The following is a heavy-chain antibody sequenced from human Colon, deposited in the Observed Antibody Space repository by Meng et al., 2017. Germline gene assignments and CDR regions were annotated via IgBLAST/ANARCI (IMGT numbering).Heavy chain of an antibody. CDR3: ASRPAAFRTYYSDY. CDR2: IYHSGTT. Sequence: VHRQGPGPGRVKPSGPLSLACAVSGGSITSNNGWSWVRQPPGKGLEWIGEIYHSGTTNYNASLKSRVTISVDRSNNQFSLNLRSLTAADTATYYCASRPAAFRTYYSDYWGQGTLVTVSS. CDR1: GGSITSNNG. D-gene: IGHD2-21*02. J-gene: IGHJ4*02. V-gene: IGHV4-4*02.